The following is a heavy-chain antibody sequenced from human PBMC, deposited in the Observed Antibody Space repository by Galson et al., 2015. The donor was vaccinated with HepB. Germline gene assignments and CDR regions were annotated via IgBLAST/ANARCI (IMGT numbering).Heavy chain of an antibody. J-gene: IGHJ4*02. Sequence: SVKVSCKASGYTFTSYYMHWVRQAPGQGLEWMGIINPSGGSTSYAQKFQGRVTMTRDTSTSTVYMELSSLRSEDTAVYYCARGGPPLLNPPLRWTIFGADYWGQGTLVTVSS. CDR1: GYTFTSYY. CDR2: INPSGGST. V-gene: IGHV1-46*03. CDR3: ARGGPPLLNPPLRWTIFGADY. D-gene: IGHD3-3*01.